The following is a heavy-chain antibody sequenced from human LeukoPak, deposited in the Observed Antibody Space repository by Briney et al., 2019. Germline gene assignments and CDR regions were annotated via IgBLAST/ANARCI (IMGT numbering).Heavy chain of an antibody. D-gene: IGHD3-22*01. Sequence: PGGSLRLSCAASGFTFSSYWMSWVRQAPGKGLEWVANIKQDGSEKYYGDSVKGRFTISRDNAKNSLYLQMNSLRAEDTAVYYCNYYDSSGYSYWGQGTLVTVSS. V-gene: IGHV3-7*01. J-gene: IGHJ4*02. CDR1: GFTFSSYW. CDR3: NYYDSSGYSY. CDR2: IKQDGSEK.